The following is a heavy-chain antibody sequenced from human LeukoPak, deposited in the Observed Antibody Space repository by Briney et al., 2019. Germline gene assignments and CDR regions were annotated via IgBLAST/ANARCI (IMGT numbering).Heavy chain of an antibody. CDR3: ASEGYYGSGSYSDY. Sequence: PGGSLRLSCAASGFTVSSNYMSWVRQAPGKGLEWVSVIYSGGSTYYADSVKGRFTISRDNSKNTLYLQMNSLRGEDTAVYYCASEGYYGSGSYSDYWGQGTLVTVSS. D-gene: IGHD3-10*01. CDR1: GFTVSSNY. CDR2: IYSGGST. J-gene: IGHJ4*02. V-gene: IGHV3-53*01.